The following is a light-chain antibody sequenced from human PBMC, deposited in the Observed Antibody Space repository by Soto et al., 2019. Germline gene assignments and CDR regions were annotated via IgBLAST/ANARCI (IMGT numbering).Light chain of an antibody. CDR1: QGIRND. CDR2: AAS. Sequence: AIQMTQSPSSLSASVGDRVTITCRASQGIRNDLGWYQQKPGKAPKLLIYAASSLQSGVPSRFSGSGSGTDFTVTISSLPPEDFATYYCLQDYNYPRTFGQGTKVEIK. J-gene: IGKJ1*01. CDR3: LQDYNYPRT. V-gene: IGKV1-6*01.